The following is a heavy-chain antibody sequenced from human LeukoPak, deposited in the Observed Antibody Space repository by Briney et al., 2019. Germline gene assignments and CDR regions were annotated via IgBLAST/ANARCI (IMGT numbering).Heavy chain of an antibody. CDR3: ARDLSPAHFDY. CDR2: INPSGGST. CDR1: GYTFTSYY. J-gene: IGHJ4*02. V-gene: IGHV1-46*01. Sequence: ASVKVSCKASGYTFTSYYMHWVRQAPGQGLEWMGIINPSGGSTSYAQKFQGRVTMTRDMSTSTVYMELSSLRSEDTAVYYCARDLSPAHFDYWGQGTLVTVSS. D-gene: IGHD3-16*02.